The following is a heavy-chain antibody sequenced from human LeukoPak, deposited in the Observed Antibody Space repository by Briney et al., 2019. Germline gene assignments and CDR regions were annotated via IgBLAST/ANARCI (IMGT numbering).Heavy chain of an antibody. V-gene: IGHV4-59*01. CDR1: GGSISSYY. CDR2: IYYSGST. Sequence: SETLSLTCTVSGGSISSYYWSWIRQPPGKGLEWIGYIYYSGSTNYNPSLKSRVTISVDTSKNQFSLKLSSVTAAHTAVYYCVRIAGYYMDVWGKGTTVTVSS. D-gene: IGHD6-13*01. J-gene: IGHJ6*03. CDR3: VRIAGYYMDV.